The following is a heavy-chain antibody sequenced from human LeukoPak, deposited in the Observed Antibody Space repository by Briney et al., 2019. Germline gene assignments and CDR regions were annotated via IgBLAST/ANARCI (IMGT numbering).Heavy chain of an antibody. J-gene: IGHJ3*02. D-gene: IGHD3-10*01. CDR3: ASLYGSGNLNPDAFDI. Sequence: SETLSLTCTVSGGSISSYYWSWIRQPPGKGLEWIGYIYYSGSTNYNPSLKSRVTISVDTSKNQFSLKLSSVTAADTAVYYCASLYGSGNLNPDAFDIWGQGTMVTVSS. V-gene: IGHV4-59*01. CDR1: GGSISSYY. CDR2: IYYSGST.